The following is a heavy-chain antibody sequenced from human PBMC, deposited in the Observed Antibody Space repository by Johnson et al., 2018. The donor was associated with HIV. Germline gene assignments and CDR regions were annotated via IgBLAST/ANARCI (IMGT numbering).Heavy chain of an antibody. Sequence: QVQLVESGGGVVQPGRSLRLSCVASGFTFRTSGMHWVRQAPGQGLEWVANIKQDGSQKHYADSVKGRFTISRDNSKNTLYLQMNSLRAEDTAVYYCAKGLAAFFAFDIWGQGTMVTFSS. CDR3: AKGLAAFFAFDI. J-gene: IGHJ3*02. V-gene: IGHV3-33*06. D-gene: IGHD3-3*01. CDR1: GFTFRTSG. CDR2: IKQDGSQK.